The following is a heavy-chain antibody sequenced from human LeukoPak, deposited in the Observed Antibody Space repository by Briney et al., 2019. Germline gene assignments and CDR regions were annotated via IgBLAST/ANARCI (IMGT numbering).Heavy chain of an antibody. CDR1: GFTVSSNY. Sequence: GGSLRLYCAASGFTVSSNYMSWVRQAPGKGLEWVSAISGSGGSTYYADSVKGRFTISRDNSKNTLYLQMNSLRAEDTAVYYCAKVSTYCSGGSCYANWFDPWGQGTLVTVSS. D-gene: IGHD2-15*01. J-gene: IGHJ5*02. CDR2: ISGSGGST. CDR3: AKVSTYCSGGSCYANWFDP. V-gene: IGHV3-23*01.